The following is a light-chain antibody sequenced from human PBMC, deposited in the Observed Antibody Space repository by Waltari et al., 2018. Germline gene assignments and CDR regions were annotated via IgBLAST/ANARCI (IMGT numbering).Light chain of an antibody. CDR3: CSNVGSSVF. V-gene: IGLV2-23*03. CDR1: NSNAGSYNL. CDR2: EGN. Sequence: QSALTQPASVSGSPGQSITLSCTGFNSNAGSYNLVSWYQKHPGKAPKLLIYEGNRRPSGVSNRFSGSKSDNTASLTLSGLQAEDEADYYCCSNVGSSVFFGGGTKLTVL. J-gene: IGLJ2*01.